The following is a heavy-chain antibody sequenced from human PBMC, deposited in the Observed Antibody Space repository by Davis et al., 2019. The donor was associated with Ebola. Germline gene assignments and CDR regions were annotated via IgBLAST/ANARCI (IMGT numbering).Heavy chain of an antibody. CDR2: ISASSII. J-gene: IGHJ4*02. CDR3: ARRGPVVTPLDC. CDR1: GFTFSGYS. Sequence: PGGSLRLSCEASGFTFSGYSMNWVRQAPGKGLEWLSSISASSIIHYADSVKGRFTISRDNARNSLYLQMDSLKDEDTALYYCARRGPVVTPLDCWGQGTLVTVSS. D-gene: IGHD4-23*01. V-gene: IGHV3-69-1*01.